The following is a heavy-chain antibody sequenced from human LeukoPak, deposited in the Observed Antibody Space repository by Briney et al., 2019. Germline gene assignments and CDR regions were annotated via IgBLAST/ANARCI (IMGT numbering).Heavy chain of an antibody. D-gene: IGHD3-10*01. CDR1: GYTFTGYY. Sequence: ASVKVSCKASGYTFTGYYMHWVRQAPGQGLEWMGWINPNSGGTNYAQKFQGRVTMTRDTSISTAYMELSRLRSDDTAVYYCARVLVVRRFIRTPEGLDYWGQGTLVTVSS. CDR2: INPNSGGT. CDR3: ARVLVVRRFIRTPEGLDY. V-gene: IGHV1-2*02. J-gene: IGHJ4*02.